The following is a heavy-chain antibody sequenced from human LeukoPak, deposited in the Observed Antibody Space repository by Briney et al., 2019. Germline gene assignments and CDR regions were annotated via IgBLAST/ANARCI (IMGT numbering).Heavy chain of an antibody. D-gene: IGHD5-12*01. J-gene: IGHJ4*02. CDR1: GFAFSTYA. CDR2: INQDGSEE. CDR3: VRDGGVSGYDLLDY. V-gene: IGHV3-7*01. Sequence: GGSLRLSCAASGFAFSTYAMNWVRQAPGKGLEWVAHINQDGSEEHYMDSVKARFIISRDNAKNSLSLQMDSLRAEDTAVYYCVRDGGVSGYDLLDYWGQGTLVTVSS.